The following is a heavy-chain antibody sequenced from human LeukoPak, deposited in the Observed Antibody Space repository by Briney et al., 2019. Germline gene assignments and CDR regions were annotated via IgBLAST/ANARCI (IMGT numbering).Heavy chain of an antibody. CDR1: GGSISSYY. Sequence: SETLSLTCTVSGGSISSYYWSWIRQPAGKGLEWIGSIYYSGSNYYNPSLKSRVTISVDTSKNQFSLKLSSVTAADTAVYYCAREKDSYFDYWGQGTLVTVSS. J-gene: IGHJ4*02. CDR3: AREKDSYFDY. CDR2: IYYSGSN. V-gene: IGHV4-4*07.